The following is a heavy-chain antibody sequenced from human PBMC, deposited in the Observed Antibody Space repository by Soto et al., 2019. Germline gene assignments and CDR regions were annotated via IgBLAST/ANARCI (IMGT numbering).Heavy chain of an antibody. Sequence: GGSLRLSCAASGFTFSSYGMHWVRQAPGKGLEWVAVIWYDGSNKYYADSVKGRFTISRDNSKNTLYLQMNSLRAEDTAVYYCARGPQYYYDSSGYCPFDYWGQGTLVTVSS. J-gene: IGHJ4*02. CDR3: ARGPQYYYDSSGYCPFDY. CDR2: IWYDGSNK. V-gene: IGHV3-33*01. D-gene: IGHD3-22*01. CDR1: GFTFSSYG.